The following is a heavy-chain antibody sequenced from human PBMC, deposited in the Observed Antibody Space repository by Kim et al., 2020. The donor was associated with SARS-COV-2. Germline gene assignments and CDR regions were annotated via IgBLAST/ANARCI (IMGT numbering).Heavy chain of an antibody. CDR3: ARASPGWFDP. J-gene: IGHJ5*02. D-gene: IGHD3-10*01. V-gene: IGHV4-59*01. CDR2: T. Sequence: TNYHPSHKSRVTISVDTSKTQFSRKLSSVTAADTAVYYCARASPGWFDPWGQGTLVTVSS.